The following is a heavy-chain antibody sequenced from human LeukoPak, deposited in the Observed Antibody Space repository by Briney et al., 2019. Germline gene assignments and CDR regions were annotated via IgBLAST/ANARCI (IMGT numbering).Heavy chain of an antibody. Sequence: GGSLRLSCTASGFTFGDYSMSWVRQAPGKGLEYIGFIRTKDFGGTTEYAASVKGRFTISRDDSKSIAYLQIHSLQSEDTAVYYCSRDGLDYYGSGSYRRFDYWGQGTLVTVSS. CDR1: GFTFGDYS. J-gene: IGHJ4*02. CDR3: SRDGLDYYGSGSYRRFDY. CDR2: IRTKDFGGTT. D-gene: IGHD3-10*01. V-gene: IGHV3-49*04.